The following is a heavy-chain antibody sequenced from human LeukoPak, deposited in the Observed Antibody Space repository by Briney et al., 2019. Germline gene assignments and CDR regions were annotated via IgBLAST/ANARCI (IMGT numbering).Heavy chain of an antibody. J-gene: IGHJ4*02. V-gene: IGHV3-33*06. CDR2: IWYDGSNK. Sequence: GRSLRLSCAASGFTFSSYGMHWVRQAPGKGLEWVAVIWYDGSNKYYADSVKGRFTISRDNPKNTLYLQMNSLRAEDTAVYYCAKDGDTYYFDYWGQGNLVTVSS. CDR1: GFTFSSYG. CDR3: AKDGDTYYFDY. D-gene: IGHD5-18*01.